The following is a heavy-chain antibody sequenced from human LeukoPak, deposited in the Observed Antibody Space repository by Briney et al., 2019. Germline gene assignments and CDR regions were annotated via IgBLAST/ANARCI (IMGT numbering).Heavy chain of an antibody. J-gene: IGHJ2*01. Sequence: ASVKVSCKASVYTFTGYYMHWVRQAPGQGLEWMGWISAYNGNTNYAQKLQGRVTMTTDTSTSTAYMELRSLRSDDTAVYYCARDLGSGWSNWYFDLWGRGTLVTVSS. CDR1: VYTFTGYY. CDR3: ARDLGSGWSNWYFDL. CDR2: ISAYNGNT. D-gene: IGHD6-19*01. V-gene: IGHV1-18*04.